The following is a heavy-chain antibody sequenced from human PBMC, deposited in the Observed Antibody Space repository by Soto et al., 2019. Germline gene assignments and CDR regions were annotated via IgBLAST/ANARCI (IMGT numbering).Heavy chain of an antibody. V-gene: IGHV1-69*01. J-gene: IGHJ4*02. CDR3: ARDHGVEQWSLLLDY. D-gene: IGHD6-19*01. CDR1: GGTFSSYA. Sequence: QVQLVQSGAEVKKPGSSVKVSCKASGGTFSSYAISWVRQAPGQGLEWMGGLIPIFGTANYAQKFQGRVTITADESTSTADMELSSLRSEDTAVYYGARDHGVEQWSLLLDYWGQGTLVTVSS. CDR2: LIPIFGTA.